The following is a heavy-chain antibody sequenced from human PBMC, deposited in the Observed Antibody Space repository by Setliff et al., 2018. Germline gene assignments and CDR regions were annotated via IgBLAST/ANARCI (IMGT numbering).Heavy chain of an antibody. V-gene: IGHV4-34*01. Sequence: SETLSLTCTASGGTFSDYFWTWIRQPPGKGLEWIGEINHSGTTNYNPSLRSRVTISVDTSKNQFSLTMSSVTAADAAIYYCARGRNVAARLLDTWGQGSRVTVSS. CDR3: ARGRNVAARLLDT. J-gene: IGHJ5*02. CDR1: GGTFSDYF. D-gene: IGHD6-6*01. CDR2: INHSGTT.